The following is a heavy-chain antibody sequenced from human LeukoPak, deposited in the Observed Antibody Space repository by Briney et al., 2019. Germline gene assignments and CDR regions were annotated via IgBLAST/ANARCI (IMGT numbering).Heavy chain of an antibody. CDR2: ISPGGGTT. J-gene: IGHJ4*02. CDR1: GFAFGSEA. Sequence: GGSLRLSCAVSGFAFGSEAMSWVRQSPARGLEWVASISPGGGTTYYADSVKGRFTISRDNSKNTVYLQMNSLRAEDTAVYYCAKDLDSSYSYDGVHSWGQGTLVTVSS. V-gene: IGHV3-23*01. D-gene: IGHD3-16*01. CDR3: AKDLDSSYSYDGVHS.